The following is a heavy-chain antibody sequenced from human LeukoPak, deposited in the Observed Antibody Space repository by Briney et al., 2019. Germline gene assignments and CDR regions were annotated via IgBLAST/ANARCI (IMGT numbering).Heavy chain of an antibody. D-gene: IGHD3-9*01. V-gene: IGHV3-23*01. J-gene: IGHJ5*02. CDR1: GFTFSSYA. CDR2: ISGSGGST. Sequence: GGSLRLSCAASGFTFSSYAMSWVRQAPGKGLEWVSAISGSGGSTYYADSVKGRFTISRDNSKNALYLQMNSLRAEDTAVYYCAKDPSSLRYFDWLLNFGHWGQGTLVTVSS. CDR3: AKDPSSLRYFDWLLNFGH.